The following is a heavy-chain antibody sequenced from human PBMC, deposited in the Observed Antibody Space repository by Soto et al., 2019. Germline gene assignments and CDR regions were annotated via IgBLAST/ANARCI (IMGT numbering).Heavy chain of an antibody. CDR2: IYYSGST. D-gene: IGHD2-8*01. Sequence: PSETLSLTCTVSGGSISSGDYYWSWIRQPPGKGLEWIGYIYYSGSTYYNPSLKSRVTISVDTSKNQFSLKLTSVTAADTAVYYSARDKINVLFDYWGQGTLVTVSP. CDR1: GGSISSGDYY. J-gene: IGHJ4*02. V-gene: IGHV4-30-4*01. CDR3: ARDKINVLFDY.